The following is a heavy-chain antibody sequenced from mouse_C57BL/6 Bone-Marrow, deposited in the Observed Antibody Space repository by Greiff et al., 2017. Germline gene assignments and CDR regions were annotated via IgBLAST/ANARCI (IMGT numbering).Heavy chain of an antibody. CDR3: ARWANWDCMDY. CDR2: IYPGSGST. J-gene: IGHJ4*01. D-gene: IGHD4-1*01. V-gene: IGHV1-55*01. Sequence: VQLQQPGAELVKPGASVKMSCTASGYTFTSYWITWVKQRPGQGLEWIGDIYPGSGSTNYNEKFKSKATLTVDTSSSTAYMQLSSLTSEDAAVDDCARWANWDCMDYWGQGTSVTVSA. CDR1: GYTFTSYW.